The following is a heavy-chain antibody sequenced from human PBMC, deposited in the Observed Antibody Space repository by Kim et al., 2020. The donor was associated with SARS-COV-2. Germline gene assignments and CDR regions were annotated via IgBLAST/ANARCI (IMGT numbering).Heavy chain of an antibody. CDR3: ARDLVGRYYYDSSGFA. CDR2: ISCDRGSI. CDR1: GFTFGNYA. D-gene: IGHD3-22*01. J-gene: IGHJ5*02. V-gene: IGHV3-9*01. Sequence: GGSLRLSCAASGFTFGNYAMHWVRQAPGKGLEWVSGISCDRGSIGYADSVKGRFTISRDNAKNSLYLQMNSLRAEDTALYYCARDLVGRYYYDSSGFAWGQGTLVTVSS.